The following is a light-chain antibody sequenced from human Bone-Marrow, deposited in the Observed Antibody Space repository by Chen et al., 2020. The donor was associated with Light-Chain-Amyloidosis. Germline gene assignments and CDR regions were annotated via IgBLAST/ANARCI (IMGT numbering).Light chain of an antibody. J-gene: IGLJ3*02. CDR1: NIGSTS. CDR2: DDS. CDR3: QVWDRSSDRPV. V-gene: IGLV3-21*02. Sequence: SYVLTQPAAVGVAPDEQATLACGGNNIGSTSVHWYQQTPGQAPLLVVYDDSDRPSGIPERLSGSNSGNTATLTISRVEAGDEADYYCQVWDRSSDRPVFGGGTKLTVL.